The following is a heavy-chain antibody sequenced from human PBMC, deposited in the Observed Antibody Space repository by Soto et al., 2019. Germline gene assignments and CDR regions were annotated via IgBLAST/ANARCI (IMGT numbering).Heavy chain of an antibody. CDR3: VSFNYYDSSGSQGFDY. CDR2: ISSNGGST. J-gene: IGHJ4*02. CDR1: GFTFSSYA. D-gene: IGHD3-22*01. Sequence: PGGSLRLSCSASGFTFSSYAMHWVRQAPGKGLEYVSAISSNGGSTYYADSVKGRFTISRDNSKNTLYLQMSSLRAEDTAVYYCVSFNYYDSSGSQGFDYRGQGTLVTVSS. V-gene: IGHV3-64D*08.